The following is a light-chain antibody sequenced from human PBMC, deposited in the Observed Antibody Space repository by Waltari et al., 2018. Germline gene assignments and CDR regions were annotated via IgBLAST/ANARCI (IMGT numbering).Light chain of an antibody. CDR1: QTVLYRSDNRNY. CDR3: HQYYDTPRT. J-gene: IGKJ1*01. CDR2: WAS. Sequence: DIVMTQSPDSLAVSLGGRGTINCQSSQTVLYRSDNRNYLAWYQQKPGQPPKLLIYWASNRESGVPARFSGSGSGTDFTLTISSLQAEDVAVYYCHQYYDTPRTFGQGTKVEIK. V-gene: IGKV4-1*01.